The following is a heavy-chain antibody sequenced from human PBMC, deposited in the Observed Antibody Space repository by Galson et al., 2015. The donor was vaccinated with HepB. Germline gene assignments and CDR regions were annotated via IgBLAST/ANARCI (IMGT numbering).Heavy chain of an antibody. CDR2: ISAYNGNT. CDR1: GYTFTSYG. Sequence: SVKVSCKASGYTFTSYGISWVRQAPGQGLEWMGWISAYNGNTNYAQKLQGRVTMTTDTSTSTACMELRSLRSDDTAVYYCARAYYYDSSGYLRGSYYYYYGMDVWGQGTTVTVSS. J-gene: IGHJ6*02. D-gene: IGHD3-22*01. V-gene: IGHV1-18*01. CDR3: ARAYYYDSSGYLRGSYYYYYGMDV.